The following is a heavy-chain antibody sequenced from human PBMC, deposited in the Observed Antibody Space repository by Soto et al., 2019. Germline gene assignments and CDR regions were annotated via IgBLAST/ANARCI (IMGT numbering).Heavy chain of an antibody. J-gene: IGHJ6*02. CDR3: ARVAVAATEGRYYYYYGMDV. D-gene: IGHD2-15*01. V-gene: IGHV4-61*01. Sequence: PSETLSLTCTVSGGSVSSGSYYWSWIRQPPGKGLEWIGYIYYSGSTNYNPSLKSRVTISVDTSKNQFSLKLSPVTAADTAVYYCARVAVAATEGRYYYYYGMDVWGQGTTVTVSS. CDR1: GGSVSSGSYY. CDR2: IYYSGST.